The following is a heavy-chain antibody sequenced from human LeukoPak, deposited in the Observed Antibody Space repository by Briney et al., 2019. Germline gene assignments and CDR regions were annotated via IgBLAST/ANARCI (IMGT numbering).Heavy chain of an antibody. Sequence: ASVKVSCKASGFTFRNYGISWVRQAPGQGLEWMGWISAYNGDTKFAQKLQGRVTITTYTPTSTAYMELRDLRSDDTAVNFCARDPSNTSGRNVYFDFWGQGTVVTVSS. V-gene: IGHV1-18*04. CDR3: ARDPSNTSGRNVYFDF. CDR1: GFTFRNYG. J-gene: IGHJ4*02. D-gene: IGHD6-19*01. CDR2: ISAYNGDT.